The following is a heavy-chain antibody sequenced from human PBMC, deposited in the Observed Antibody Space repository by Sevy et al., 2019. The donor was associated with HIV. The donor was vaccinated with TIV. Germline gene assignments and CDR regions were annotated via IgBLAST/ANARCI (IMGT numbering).Heavy chain of an antibody. CDR2: ISGSGGST. D-gene: IGHD4-17*01. V-gene: IGHV3-23*01. Sequence: GGSLRLSCAASGFTFSDHYMSWIRQAPGKGLEWVSAISGSGGSTYYADSVKGRFTISRDNSKNTLYLQMNSLRAEDTAVYYCASSGDYRYFDYWGQGTLVTVSS. J-gene: IGHJ4*02. CDR3: ASSGDYRYFDY. CDR1: GFTFSDHY.